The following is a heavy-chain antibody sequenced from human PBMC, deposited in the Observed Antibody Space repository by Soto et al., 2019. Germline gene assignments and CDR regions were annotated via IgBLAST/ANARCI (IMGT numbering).Heavy chain of an antibody. Sequence: GSLRLSCAASGFTFSSYWMHWVRQAPGKWLVWVSRINSDGSSTNYADSVKGRFTISRDNAKNTLYLQMNSLRAEDTAVYYCARDRGSDDWFDPWGQGTLVTVSS. CDR1: GFTFSSYW. D-gene: IGHD6-25*01. J-gene: IGHJ5*02. V-gene: IGHV3-74*01. CDR3: ARDRGSDDWFDP. CDR2: INSDGSST.